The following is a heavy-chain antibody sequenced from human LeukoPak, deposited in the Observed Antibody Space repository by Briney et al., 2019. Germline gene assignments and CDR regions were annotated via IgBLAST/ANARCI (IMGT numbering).Heavy chain of an antibody. Sequence: SETLSLTCAVSGGSFSGYYWSWIRQPPGKGLEWIGYIYYSGSTNYNPSLKSRVTISVDTSKNQFSLKLSSVTAADTAVYYCAREGGGYDSSGSFDYWGQGTLVTVSS. V-gene: IGHV4-59*01. CDR1: GGSFSGYY. CDR2: IYYSGST. D-gene: IGHD3-22*01. J-gene: IGHJ4*02. CDR3: AREGGGYDSSGSFDY.